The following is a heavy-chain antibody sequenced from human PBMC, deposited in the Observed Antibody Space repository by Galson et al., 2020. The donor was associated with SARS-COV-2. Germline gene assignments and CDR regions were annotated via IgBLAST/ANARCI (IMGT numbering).Heavy chain of an antibody. Sequence: SGPTLVKPTQTLTLTCNFSGFSLSTSGVGVGWIRQPPGKALEWLALIYWDGDKRYSPSLKTRLTITKDTSKNQVVLTMTNMDPVDTATYYCAHRRVSYCGGDCYWVWGQGTLVTVPS. J-gene: IGHJ4*02. V-gene: IGHV2-5*02. CDR1: GFSLSTSGVG. D-gene: IGHD2-21*02. CDR2: IYWDGDK. CDR3: AHRRVSYCGGDCYWV.